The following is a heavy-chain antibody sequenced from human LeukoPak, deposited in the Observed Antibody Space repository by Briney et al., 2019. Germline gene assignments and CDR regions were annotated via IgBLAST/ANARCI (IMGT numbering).Heavy chain of an antibody. V-gene: IGHV1-24*01. CDR3: ATEGGSLYSGPAAFDY. D-gene: IGHD5-12*01. CDR1: GYTLTELS. Sequence: ASVKVSCKVSGYTLTELSMHWVRQAPGKGLEWMGGFDPEDGETIYAQKLQGRVTMTEDTSTDTAYMELSSLRSEDTAVYYCATEGGSLYSGPAAFDYWGQGTLVTVSS. J-gene: IGHJ4*02. CDR2: FDPEDGET.